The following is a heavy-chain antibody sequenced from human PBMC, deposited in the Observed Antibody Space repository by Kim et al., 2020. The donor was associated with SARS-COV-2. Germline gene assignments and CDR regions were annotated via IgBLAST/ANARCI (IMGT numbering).Heavy chain of an antibody. J-gene: IGHJ5*02. CDR3: AIRYCSGGSCYRRGINWFDP. D-gene: IGHD2-15*01. Sequence: GESLKISCKGSGYSFTSYWIGWVRQMPGKGLEWMGIIYPGDSDTRYSPSFQGQVTISADKSISTAYLQWSSLKASDTAMYYCAIRYCSGGSCYRRGINWFDPWGQGTLVTVSS. V-gene: IGHV5-51*01. CDR2: IYPGDSDT. CDR1: GYSFTSYW.